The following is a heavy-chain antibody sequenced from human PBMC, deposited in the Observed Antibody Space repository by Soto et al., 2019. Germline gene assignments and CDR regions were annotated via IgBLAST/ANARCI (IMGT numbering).Heavy chain of an antibody. D-gene: IGHD3-3*01. Sequence: GSLRLSCAASGFTFSSYAMSWVRQAPGKGLEWVSAISGSGGSTYYADSVKGRFTISRDNSKNTLYLQMNSLRAEDTAVYYCAKTSVSVYDFWSGYEGESGYWGQGTLVTVSS. J-gene: IGHJ4*02. CDR1: GFTFSSYA. CDR3: AKTSVSVYDFWSGYEGESGY. CDR2: ISGSGGST. V-gene: IGHV3-23*01.